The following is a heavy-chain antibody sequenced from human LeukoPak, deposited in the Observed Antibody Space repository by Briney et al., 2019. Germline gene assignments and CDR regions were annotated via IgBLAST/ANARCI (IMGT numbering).Heavy chain of an antibody. D-gene: IGHD2-2*01. CDR2: SSNGGDYT. J-gene: IGHJ6*03. Sequence: GGTLRLSYAASGVTFDNYGMTWVRQAPGKGLEWVSSSSNGGDYTYYADSVKGRFTISRDNSKNTLYLQMNSLRAENSAVYYCAKESCSSTTCPYYYYYMDVWGKGTTVTVSS. CDR3: AKESCSSTTCPYYYYYMDV. CDR1: GVTFDNYG. V-gene: IGHV3-23*01.